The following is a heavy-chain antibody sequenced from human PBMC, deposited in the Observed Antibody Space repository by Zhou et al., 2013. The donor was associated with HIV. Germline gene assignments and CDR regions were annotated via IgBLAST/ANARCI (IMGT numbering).Heavy chain of an antibody. CDR3: TRTAHTSAYHY. CDR2: IIPGVDIA. J-gene: IGHJ4*02. V-gene: IGHV1-69*05. Sequence: HLVQSGPEVKKPGASVKVSCKASGYTFMSYAINWVRQAPGQGLEWMGGIIPGVDIAHYADIFQGRVIIKTDETTHTVQMELSDARSDDTAVYYCTRTAHTSAYHYWGQGALVTVS. D-gene: IGHD6-19*01. CDR1: GYTFMSYA.